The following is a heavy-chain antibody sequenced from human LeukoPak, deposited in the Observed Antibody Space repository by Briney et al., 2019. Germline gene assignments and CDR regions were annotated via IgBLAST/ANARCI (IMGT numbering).Heavy chain of an antibody. D-gene: IGHD3-22*01. V-gene: IGHV3-53*01. J-gene: IGHJ4*02. CDR1: GFTVSSNF. Sequence: GGSLRLSCAASGFTVSSNFMSWVRQAPGKGLECGSVIYSRGGTYYADSVQGRFTISRDASKNTLFLQMNSLRADDTAVYYCAKDYYYHSSGYYQGCDYWGQGTLVTVSS. CDR3: AKDYYYHSSGYYQGCDY. CDR2: IYSRGGT.